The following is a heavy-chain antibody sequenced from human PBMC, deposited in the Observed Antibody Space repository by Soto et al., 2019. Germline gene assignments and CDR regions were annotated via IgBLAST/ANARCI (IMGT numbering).Heavy chain of an antibody. Sequence: QVTLKESGPVLVKPTETLTLTCTVSGFSLNNARLGVSWIRQAPGKALEWLAHVFSSDEGSYNTSLRSRVTISKDTSKSQVVLTMPSMDPVDAGTYYCARIINDFWSGPRRFDSWGQGILVTVSS. V-gene: IGHV2-26*02. J-gene: IGHJ4*02. D-gene: IGHD3-3*01. CDR2: VFSSDEG. CDR1: GFSLNNARLG. CDR3: ARIINDFWSGPRRFDS.